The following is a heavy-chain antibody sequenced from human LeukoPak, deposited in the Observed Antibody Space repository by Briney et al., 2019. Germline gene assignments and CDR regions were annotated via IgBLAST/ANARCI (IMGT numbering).Heavy chain of an antibody. Sequence: GGSLRLSCAASGFTFSDYYMGWIRQAPGKGLEWVSYISGSGTTVYYADSVKGRFTISRDNANISLYLQMNSLRAEDTAMYYCARVQRSPTCFDYWGQGNLVTVSS. CDR2: ISGSGTTV. D-gene: IGHD5-18*01. V-gene: IGHV3-11*04. CDR3: ARVQRSPTCFDY. CDR1: GFTFSDYY. J-gene: IGHJ4*02.